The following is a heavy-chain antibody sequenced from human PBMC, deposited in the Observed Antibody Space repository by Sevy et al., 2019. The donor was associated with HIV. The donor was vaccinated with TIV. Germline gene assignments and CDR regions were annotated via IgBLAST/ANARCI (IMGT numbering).Heavy chain of an antibody. J-gene: IGHJ6*02. D-gene: IGHD3-3*01. CDR2: ISSSSSYI. CDR3: ARDGGLPITIFGVVTIWGNTRSNYGMDV. V-gene: IGHV3-21*01. CDR1: GFTFSSYS. Sequence: GGSLRLSCAASGFTFSSYSMNWVRQAPGKGLEWVSSISSSSSYIYYADSVKGGFTISRDNAKNSLYLQMNSLRAEDTAVYYCARDGGLPITIFGVVTIWGNTRSNYGMDVWGQGTTVTVSS.